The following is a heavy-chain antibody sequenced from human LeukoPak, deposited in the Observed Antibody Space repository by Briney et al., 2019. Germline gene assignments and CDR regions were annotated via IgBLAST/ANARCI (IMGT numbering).Heavy chain of an antibody. CDR1: GYTFTSYD. CDR3: ARVVVKRHTSLGY. Sequence: ASVKVSCKASGYTFTSYDINWVRQATGQGLEWMGWMNPNSGNTGYAQKFQGRVTMTRNTSISTAYMELSSLRSEDTAVYYCARVVVKRHTSLGYWGQGTLVTVSS. J-gene: IGHJ4*02. D-gene: IGHD3-22*01. V-gene: IGHV1-8*01. CDR2: MNPNSGNT.